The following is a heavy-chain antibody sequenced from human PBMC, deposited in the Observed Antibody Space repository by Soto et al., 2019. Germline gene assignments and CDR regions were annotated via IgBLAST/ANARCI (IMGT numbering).Heavy chain of an antibody. J-gene: IGHJ4*02. V-gene: IGHV4-61*01. Sequence: QVQLQESGPGLVKPSETLSLTCTVSGGSVSSDTHYWSWIRQPPGKGLGWIGYNYYSGRTNFNPSLXGXVXXSVDTSKNQFSLRLPSVTAADTAVYSCARGPLFASWGQGTLVTVSS. CDR2: NYYSGRT. CDR1: GGSVSSDTHY. CDR3: ARGPLFAS.